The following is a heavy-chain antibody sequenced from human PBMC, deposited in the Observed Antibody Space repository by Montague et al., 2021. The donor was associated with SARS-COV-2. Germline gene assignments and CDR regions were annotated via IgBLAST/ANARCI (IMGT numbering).Heavy chain of an antibody. J-gene: IGHJ6*01. CDR3: ARSSGYNYDISYYGKDV. Sequence: SETLSLTCTVSGGSISSSDYYWGWIRQPPGKGLEWIGTIYYSGSTYYSPSLKSRVTLSVDTSKNQFSLKLTSLTAADTAVYYCARSSGYNYDISYYGKDVWGQGTTVTVSS. CDR1: GGSISSSDYY. CDR2: IYYSGST. D-gene: IGHD5-18*01. V-gene: IGHV4-39*01.